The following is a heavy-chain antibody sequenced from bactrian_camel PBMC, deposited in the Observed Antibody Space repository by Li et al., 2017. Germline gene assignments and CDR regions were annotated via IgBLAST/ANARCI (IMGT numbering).Heavy chain of an antibody. J-gene: IGHJ4*01. CDR1: GFSISDTW. CDR2: INFGGGST. D-gene: IGHD2*01. V-gene: IGHV3S1*01. Sequence: HVQLVESGGGLVQPGGSLRLPCAASGFSISDTWIHWVRQAPGKGLEWVSGINFGGGSTYVTHSVKGRFTISRDNAKNTLYLQMNSLKIEDTAMYFCASLYNRYYGQGTQVTV.